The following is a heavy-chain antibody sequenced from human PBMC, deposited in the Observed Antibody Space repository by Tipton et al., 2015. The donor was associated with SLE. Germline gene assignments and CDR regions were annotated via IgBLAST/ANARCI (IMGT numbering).Heavy chain of an antibody. D-gene: IGHD4-11*01. J-gene: IGHJ4*02. CDR3: ARWADPTVNFDY. CDR2: IYYSGST. V-gene: IGHV4-59*01. CDR1: GGSISSYY. Sequence: TLSLTCTVSGGSISSYYWSWIRQPPGKGLEWIGYIYYSGSTNYNPSLKSRVTTSVDTSKNQFSLKLSSVTAADTAVYYCARWADPTVNFDYWGQGTLVTVSS.